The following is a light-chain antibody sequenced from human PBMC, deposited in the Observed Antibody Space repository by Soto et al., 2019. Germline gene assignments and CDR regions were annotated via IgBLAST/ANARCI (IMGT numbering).Light chain of an antibody. CDR3: QQTYRLWS. CDR2: GVS. CDR1: QAVSNY. Sequence: DIQMTQSPSALSASVGDRVTITCRANQAVSNYVNWYQQRPGQVPSLLISGVSNLQGGVPSRFSGSGSGTDFTLTFSSLQPEDFATYYCQQTYRLWSFGQGTKV. V-gene: IGKV1-39*01. J-gene: IGKJ1*01.